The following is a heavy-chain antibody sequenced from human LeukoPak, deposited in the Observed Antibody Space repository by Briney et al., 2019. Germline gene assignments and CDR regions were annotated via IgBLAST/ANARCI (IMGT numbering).Heavy chain of an antibody. CDR1: GGSISSGSYY. CDR2: IYYSGST. D-gene: IGHD3-22*01. J-gene: IGHJ3*02. Sequence: SETLSLTCTVSGGSISSGSYYWSWIRQPPGKGLEWIGYIYYSGSTNYNPSLKSRVTISVDTSKNQFSLKLSSVTAADTAVYYCARARGLYDSSGYPLDAFDIWGQGTMVTVSS. CDR3: ARARGLYDSSGYPLDAFDI. V-gene: IGHV4-61*01.